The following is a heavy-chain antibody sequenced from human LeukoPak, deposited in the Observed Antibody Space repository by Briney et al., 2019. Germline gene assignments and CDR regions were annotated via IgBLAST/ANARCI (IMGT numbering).Heavy chain of an antibody. Sequence: ASVKVSCKASGGTFSSYAISWVRHSPGQGLEWMVRIIPIFGIANYAQKFQGRVTITADKSTSTDYMELSSLRSEDTAVYYCAVRKGEAVGGTGINWLDPWGQGTLVTVSS. CDR2: IIPIFGIA. J-gene: IGHJ5*02. D-gene: IGHD6-19*01. CDR3: AVRKGEAVGGTGINWLDP. CDR1: GGTFSSYA. V-gene: IGHV1-69*04.